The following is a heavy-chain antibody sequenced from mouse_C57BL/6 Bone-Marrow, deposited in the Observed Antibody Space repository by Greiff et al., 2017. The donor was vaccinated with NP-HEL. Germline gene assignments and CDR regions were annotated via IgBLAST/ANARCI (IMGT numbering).Heavy chain of an antibody. CDR2: FYPGSGSI. CDR3: ARHGTAQATWVYYFDY. V-gene: IGHV1-62-2*01. J-gene: IGHJ2*01. Sequence: VKLQESGAELVKPGASVKLSCKASGYTFTEYTIHWVKQRSGQGLEWIGWFYPGSGSIKYNEKFKDKATLTADKSSSTVYMELSRLTSEDSAVYFCARHGTAQATWVYYFDYWGQGTTLTVSS. CDR1: GYTFTEYT. D-gene: IGHD3-2*02.